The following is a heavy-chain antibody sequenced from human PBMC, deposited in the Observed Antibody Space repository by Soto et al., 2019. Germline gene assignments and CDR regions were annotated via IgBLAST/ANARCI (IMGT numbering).Heavy chain of an antibody. CDR1: GFTFSSHW. Sequence: PGGSLRLSCVGSGFTFSSHWMTWVRQSAGKGPEWVANIKQDGIEKQYLDSVKDRFVISRDNAKNSLFLQMSSLRAEDTAVYYCASRDYDGTYYAVFDYWGQGALVTVSS. V-gene: IGHV3-7*03. J-gene: IGHJ4*02. CDR2: IKQDGIEK. CDR3: ASRDYDGTYYAVFDY. D-gene: IGHD3-22*01.